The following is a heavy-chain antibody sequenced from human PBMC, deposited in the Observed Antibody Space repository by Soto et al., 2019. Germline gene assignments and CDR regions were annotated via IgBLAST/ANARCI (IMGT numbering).Heavy chain of an antibody. Sequence: ASVKVSCKASGYTFTSYGISWARQAPGQGLEWMGWISAYNGNTNYAQKLQGRVTMTTDTSTSTAYMELRSLRSDDTAVYYCARTHIVVVTEAFDIWGQGTMVTVSS. CDR2: ISAYNGNT. CDR3: ARTHIVVVTEAFDI. V-gene: IGHV1-18*01. CDR1: GYTFTSYG. J-gene: IGHJ3*02. D-gene: IGHD2-21*02.